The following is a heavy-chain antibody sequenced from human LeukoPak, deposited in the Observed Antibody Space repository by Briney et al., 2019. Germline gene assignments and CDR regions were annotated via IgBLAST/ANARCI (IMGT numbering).Heavy chain of an antibody. CDR1: GFTFENYA. CDR3: AKGGLRLYFGQFHY. V-gene: IGHV3-9*01. Sequence: PGGSLRLSCAASGFTFENYAMHWVRKVPGKGLEWVSGISWNGGIIGHADSVKGRFTISRDSAKNSLYLQMNSLRVEDTALYYCAKGGLRLYFGQFHYWGQGTLVTVSS. CDR2: ISWNGGII. J-gene: IGHJ4*02. D-gene: IGHD3-10*01.